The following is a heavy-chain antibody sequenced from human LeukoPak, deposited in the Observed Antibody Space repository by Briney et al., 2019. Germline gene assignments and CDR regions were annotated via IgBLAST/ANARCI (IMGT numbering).Heavy chain of an antibody. V-gene: IGHV1-69*13. Sequence: GASVKVSCKASGGTFSSYAISWVRQAPGQGLEWMGGIIPIFGTANYAQKFQGRVTITADESTSTAYMELSSLRSEDTAVYYCASPRGYGHMVYYFDYWGQGALVTVSS. CDR1: GGTFSSYA. CDR2: IIPIFGTA. J-gene: IGHJ4*02. CDR3: ASPRGYGHMVYYFDY. D-gene: IGHD2-8*01.